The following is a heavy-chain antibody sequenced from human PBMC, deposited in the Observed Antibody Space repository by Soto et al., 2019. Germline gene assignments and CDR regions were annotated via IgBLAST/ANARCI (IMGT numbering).Heavy chain of an antibody. D-gene: IGHD2-8*01. J-gene: IGHJ4*02. CDR1: GTSISSYY. Sequence: PSETLSLTCTVSGTSISSYYWSWIRQPPGKGLEWIANIHYSGTTNYNPSLASRVTLSVDTSKNQFSLKMASVTAADRAMYFCARYNSYAIDYWGRGTLVTVSS. V-gene: IGHV4-59*01. CDR2: IHYSGTT. CDR3: ARYNSYAIDY.